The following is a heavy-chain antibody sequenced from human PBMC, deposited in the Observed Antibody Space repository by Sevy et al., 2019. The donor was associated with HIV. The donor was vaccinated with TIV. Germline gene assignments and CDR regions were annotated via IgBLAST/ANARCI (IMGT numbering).Heavy chain of an antibody. J-gene: IGHJ4*02. V-gene: IGHV1-46*01. CDR3: ARDGIAVAGPFDY. CDR2: INPSGGST. CDR1: GYTFTSYY. D-gene: IGHD6-19*01. Sequence: ASVKVSCKASGYTFTSYYMHWVRQAPGRGLEWMGIINPSGGSTNYAQKFQGRVTMTMDTSTSTVYMELSSLRSEDTAVYYCARDGIAVAGPFDYWGQGTLVTVSS.